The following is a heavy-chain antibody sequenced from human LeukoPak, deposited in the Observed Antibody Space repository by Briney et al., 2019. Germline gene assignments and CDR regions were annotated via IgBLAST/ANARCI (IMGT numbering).Heavy chain of an antibody. J-gene: IGHJ4*02. CDR2: FGSDLSFR. V-gene: IGHV3-21*01. D-gene: IGHD5-24*01. CDR3: ARDRLGDGYIREFDS. Sequence: GGSLRLSCAGSGFTFSHYSMNWVRQAPGKELEWVASFGSDLSFRSVADSLKGRFTISRDNAENSLYLHLNSLRAEDTAIYYCARDRLGDGYIREFDSWGQGTLVIVSS. CDR1: GFTFSHYS.